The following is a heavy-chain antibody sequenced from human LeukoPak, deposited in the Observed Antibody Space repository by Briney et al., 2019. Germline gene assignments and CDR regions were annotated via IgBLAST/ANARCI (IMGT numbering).Heavy chain of an antibody. CDR3: ARGGGYSSGPDY. Sequence: SETLSLTCAVYGGSFSGYCWSWIRQPPGKGLEWIGEINHSGSTNYNPSLKSRVTISVDTSKNQFSLKLSSVTAADTAVYYCARGGGYSSGPDYWGQGTLVTVSS. CDR2: INHSGST. V-gene: IGHV4-34*01. CDR1: GGSFSGYC. D-gene: IGHD6-19*01. J-gene: IGHJ4*02.